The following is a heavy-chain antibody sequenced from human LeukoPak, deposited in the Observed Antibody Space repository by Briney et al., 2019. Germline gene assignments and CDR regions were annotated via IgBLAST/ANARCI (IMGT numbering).Heavy chain of an antibody. CDR2: ISSSGSTI. V-gene: IGHV3-11*01. J-gene: IGHJ4*02. D-gene: IGHD3-22*01. CDR3: ASGPQGGVYASSGYCDY. Sequence: SGGSLRLSCAASGFTFSDYYMSWIRQAPGRGLEWVSYISSSGSTIYYADSVKGRFTISRDNAKNSLYLQMNSLRAEDTAVYYCASGPQGGVYASSGYCDYWGQGTLVTVSS. CDR1: GFTFSDYY.